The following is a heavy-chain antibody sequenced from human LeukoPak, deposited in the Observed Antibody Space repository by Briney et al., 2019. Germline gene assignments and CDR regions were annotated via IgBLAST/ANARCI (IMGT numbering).Heavy chain of an antibody. V-gene: IGHV4-61*01. CDR3: ARGVKVQWEHTPFDY. J-gene: IGHJ4*02. CDR1: GGSVSSGSYY. CDR2: IYYSGST. D-gene: IGHD1-26*01. Sequence: SETLSLTCTVSGGSVSSGSYYWSWIRQPPGKGLEWIGDIYYSGSTNYNPSLKSRVTISVDTSKNQFSLKLSSVTAADTAVYYCARGVKVQWEHTPFDYWGQGTLVTVSS.